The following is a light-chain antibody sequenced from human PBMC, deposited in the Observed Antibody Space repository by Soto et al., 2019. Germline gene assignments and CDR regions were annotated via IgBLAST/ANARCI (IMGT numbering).Light chain of an antibody. CDR3: QLLWK. CDR2: GAS. J-gene: IGKJ1*01. Sequence: EIVLTQSPATLSLSPGEIATLSCSASQSVSSSYLAWYQQKPGQAPRLLIYGASSRATGIPDRFSGSVSGTDFTLTISRLEPEDFAVYYCQLLWKFGQGTKVDIK. CDR1: QSVSSSY. V-gene: IGKV3-20*01.